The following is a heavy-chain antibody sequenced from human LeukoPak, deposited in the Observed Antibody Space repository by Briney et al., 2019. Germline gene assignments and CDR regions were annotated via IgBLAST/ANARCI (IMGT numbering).Heavy chain of an antibody. CDR1: GGSFSGYY. CDR3: ASRDFWSGSDAFDI. CDR2: INHSGST. J-gene: IGHJ3*02. Sequence: MPSETLSLTCAVYGGSFSGYYWSWIRQPPGKGLEWIGEINHSGSTNYNPSLKSRVTISVDTSKNQFSLKLSSVTAADTAVYYCASRDFWSGSDAFDIWGQGTMVTVSS. V-gene: IGHV4-34*01. D-gene: IGHD3-3*01.